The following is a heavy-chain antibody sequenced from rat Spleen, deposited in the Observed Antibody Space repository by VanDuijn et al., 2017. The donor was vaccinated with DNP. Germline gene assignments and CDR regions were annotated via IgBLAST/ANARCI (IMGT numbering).Heavy chain of an antibody. CDR2: INYDGTRT. J-gene: IGHJ2*01. V-gene: IGHV5-7*01. D-gene: IGHD1-11*01. CDR3: TKAGGYSPWYFDY. CDR1: GFTFSDYA. Sequence: EVQLVESGGGLVQPGRSLKLSCVASGFTFSDYAMAWVRQAPKKGLEWVATINYDGTRTYYRDSVKGRFTISRDNAKSTLYLQMDSLRSEGTATYYCTKAGGYSPWYFDYWGQGVMVTVSS.